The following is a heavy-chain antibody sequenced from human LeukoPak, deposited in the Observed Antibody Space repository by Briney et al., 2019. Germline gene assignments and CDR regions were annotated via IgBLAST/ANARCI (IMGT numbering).Heavy chain of an antibody. J-gene: IGHJ3*02. CDR1: GGSFSGYY. CDR2: INHSGST. D-gene: IGHD4-23*01. CDR3: ARWESLRGSRIFDI. V-gene: IGHV4-34*01. Sequence: KPSETLSLTCAVYGGSFSGYYWSWIRQPPGKGLEWIGEINHSGSTNYNPSLKSRVTISLDTSKNQFSLKLSSVTAADTAVYYCARWESLRGSRIFDIWGQGTMVTVSS.